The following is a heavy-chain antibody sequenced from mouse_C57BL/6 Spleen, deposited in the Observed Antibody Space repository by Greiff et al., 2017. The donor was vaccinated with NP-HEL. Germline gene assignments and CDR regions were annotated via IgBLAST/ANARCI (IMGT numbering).Heavy chain of an antibody. V-gene: IGHV14-4*01. J-gene: IGHJ4*01. Sequence: VQLQQSGAELVRPGASVKLSCTASGFNIKDDYMHWVKQRPEQGLEWIGWIDPENGDTEYASKFQGKATITADTSSNTAYLPLSSLTSEDTAVYYCTTGGYDGGYYAMDYWGQGTSVTVSS. CDR2: IDPENGDT. CDR3: TTGGYDGGYYAMDY. CDR1: GFNIKDDY. D-gene: IGHD2-2*01.